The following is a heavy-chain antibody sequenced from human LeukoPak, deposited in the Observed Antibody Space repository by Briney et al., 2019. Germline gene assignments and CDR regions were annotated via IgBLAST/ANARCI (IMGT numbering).Heavy chain of an antibody. D-gene: IGHD6-13*01. Sequence: GASVTVSFKASGGTFSSYAISWVRQAPGQGGEWMGGIIPIFGTANYAQKFQGRDTITTDETTRTAYMELSSLRSEDTAVYYCAREMARGSSSPLDYWGQGTLVTVSS. J-gene: IGHJ4*02. CDR3: AREMARGSSSPLDY. CDR1: GGTFSSYA. CDR2: IIPIFGTA. V-gene: IGHV1-69*05.